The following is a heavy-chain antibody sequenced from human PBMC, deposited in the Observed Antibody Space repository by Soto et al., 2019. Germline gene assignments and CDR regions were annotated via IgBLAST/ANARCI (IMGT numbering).Heavy chain of an antibody. J-gene: IGHJ4*02. CDR1: GGTFSSYA. V-gene: IGHV1-69*01. D-gene: IGHD6-13*01. CDR2: IIPFFGTA. Sequence: QVQLVQSGAEVKKPGSSVKVSCKASGGTFSSYAISWVRQAPGQGLEWMGGIIPFFGTANYAQKFQGRVTITADESTSTASMELSSLRSKDTAVYYCAGRQHNSYYCSRGEFDYWGQGSQVSVSS. CDR3: AGRQHNSYYCSRGEFDY.